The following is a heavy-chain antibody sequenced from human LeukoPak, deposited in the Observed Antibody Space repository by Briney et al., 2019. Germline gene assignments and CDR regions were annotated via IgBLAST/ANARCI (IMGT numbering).Heavy chain of an antibody. CDR3: ARETDGHFDY. D-gene: IGHD5-24*01. Sequence: PSEALSLTCPVSAGSISSYYLSWIRQPPGQGLGWIGYIYYSGSTNYNPSLKTRVTISVDTSKNQFSLKLSSVTAADTAVYYCARETDGHFDYWGQGNLVTVSS. J-gene: IGHJ4*02. CDR2: IYYSGST. V-gene: IGHV4-59*01. CDR1: AGSISSYY.